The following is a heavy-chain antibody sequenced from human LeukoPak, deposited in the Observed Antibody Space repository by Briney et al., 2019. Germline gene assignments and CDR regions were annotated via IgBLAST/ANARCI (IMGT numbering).Heavy chain of an antibody. D-gene: IGHD2-15*01. Sequence: GGSLRLSCAASGLTFSSYSMNWVRQAPGKGREWVSSISSSSSYIYYADSVKGRFTLSRDHAKNSLYLQMNSQRAEDTAVYYCAREPVRAAFVYWGQGTLVTVSS. CDR3: AREPVRAAFVY. V-gene: IGHV3-21*01. CDR2: ISSSSSYI. CDR1: GLTFSSYS. J-gene: IGHJ4*02.